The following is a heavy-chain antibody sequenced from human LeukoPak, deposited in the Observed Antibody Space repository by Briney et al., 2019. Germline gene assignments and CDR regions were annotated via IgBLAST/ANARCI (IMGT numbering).Heavy chain of an antibody. CDR3: ARSDGPTLAYCGGDCEHWVWFDP. D-gene: IGHD2-21*02. CDR2: ISAYNGKT. Sequence: ASVKVSCKASGYTFTSYGISWVRQARGQGVEGMGWISAYNGKTNYAPKLQGTVTMTTDTSTSTAYMELRSLRSDDTAVYYCARSDGPTLAYCGGDCEHWVWFDPWGQGTLVTVSS. CDR1: GYTFTSYG. J-gene: IGHJ5*02. V-gene: IGHV1-18*01.